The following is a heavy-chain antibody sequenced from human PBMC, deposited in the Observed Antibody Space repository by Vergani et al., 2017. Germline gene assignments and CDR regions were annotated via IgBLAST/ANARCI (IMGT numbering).Heavy chain of an antibody. D-gene: IGHD1-26*01. CDR3: ARVGGYYYYYMDV. CDR2: ISSSSSTI. V-gene: IGHV3-48*01. J-gene: IGHJ6*03. CDR1: GFTFSSYS. Sequence: EVQLVESGGGLVQPGGSLRLSCAASGFTFSSYSMNWVRQAPGKGLEWVSYISSSSSTIYYADSVKGRFTISRDNAKNSLYLQMNSLRAEDTAVYYCARVGGYYYYYMDVWGKGTTVTVSS.